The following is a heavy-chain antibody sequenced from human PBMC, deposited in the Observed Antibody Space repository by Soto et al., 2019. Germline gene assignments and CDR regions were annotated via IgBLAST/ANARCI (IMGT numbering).Heavy chain of an antibody. Sequence: ASVKVSCKASGYTFSSIGISWVRQAPGQGLEWMGWISPYKGNTHYAQGLQGRVTMTTDTSTSTAYMERRSLRSDDTAVYYCARDSDASGNYYTDYRGQGTTLTVYS. D-gene: IGHD3-10*01. V-gene: IGHV1-18*01. CDR1: GYTFSSIG. CDR3: ARDSDASGNYYTDY. J-gene: IGHJ4*02. CDR2: ISPYKGNT.